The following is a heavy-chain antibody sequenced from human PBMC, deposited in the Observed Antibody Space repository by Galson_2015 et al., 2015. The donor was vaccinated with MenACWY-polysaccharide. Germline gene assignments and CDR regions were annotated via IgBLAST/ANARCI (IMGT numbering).Heavy chain of an antibody. V-gene: IGHV3-15*01. D-gene: IGHD3-22*01. CDR3: TTQRHYYDSSDFDY. Sequence: THTDDGTVDYAAPVKGRFAISRDDSKNTVYLQMDSLKTEDTAVYYCTTQRHYYDSSDFDYWGQGTLVTVSS. J-gene: IGHJ4*02. CDR2: THTDDGTV.